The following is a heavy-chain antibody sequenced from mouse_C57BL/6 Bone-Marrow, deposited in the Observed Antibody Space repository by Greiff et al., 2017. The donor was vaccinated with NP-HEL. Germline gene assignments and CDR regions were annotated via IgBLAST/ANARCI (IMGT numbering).Heavy chain of an antibody. J-gene: IGHJ1*03. CDR1: GFTFSSYA. CDR3: ARAGSCGYFDV. D-gene: IGHD1-1*02. Sequence: EVHLVESGGGLVKPGGSLKLSCAASGFTFSSYAMSWVRQTPEKRLEWVATISDGGSYTYSPDNVKGRFTISRDNAKNNLYLQMSHLKSEDTAMYYCARAGSCGYFDVWGTGTTVTVSS. CDR2: ISDGGSYT. V-gene: IGHV5-4*01.